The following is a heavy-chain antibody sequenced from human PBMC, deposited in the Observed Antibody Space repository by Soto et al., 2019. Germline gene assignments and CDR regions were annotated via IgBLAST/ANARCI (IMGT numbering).Heavy chain of an antibody. CDR2: ISGSGGST. D-gene: IGHD2-8*01. J-gene: IGHJ6*02. Sequence: GGSLRLSCAASGFTFSSYARSWVRQAPGKGLEWVSAISGSGGSTYYADSVKGRFTISRDNSKNTLYLQMNSLRAEDTAVYYCAKDLLSGYIVLMVYAHYGMDVWGQGTTVTVSS. CDR1: GFTFSSYA. CDR3: AKDLLSGYIVLMVYAHYGMDV. V-gene: IGHV3-23*01.